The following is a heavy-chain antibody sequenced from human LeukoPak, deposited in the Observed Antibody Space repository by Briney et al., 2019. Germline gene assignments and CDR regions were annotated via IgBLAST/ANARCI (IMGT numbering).Heavy chain of an antibody. Sequence: GASVKVSCKASGYTFTSYGISWVRQAPGQGLEWMGWINTNTGNPTYAQGFTGRFVFSLDTSVCTAYLQISSLKAEDTAVYYCARDLGDWFPTADYWGQGTLVTVSS. D-gene: IGHD3-9*01. CDR3: ARDLGDWFPTADY. J-gene: IGHJ4*02. CDR1: GYTFTSYG. V-gene: IGHV7-4-1*02. CDR2: INTNTGNP.